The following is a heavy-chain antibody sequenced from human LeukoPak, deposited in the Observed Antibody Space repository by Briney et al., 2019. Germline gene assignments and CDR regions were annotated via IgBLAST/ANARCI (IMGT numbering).Heavy chain of an antibody. D-gene: IGHD6-19*01. CDR3: ARDQWLDY. J-gene: IGHJ4*02. CDR2: ISSSSNTI. CDR1: GFTFSGYI. V-gene: IGHV3-48*01. Sequence: GGSLRLSCAASGFTFSGYIMNWVRQAPGKGLEWVSFISSSSNTIYYADSVKGRFTVSRDNAKNSLYLQMNSLRAEDTAVYYCARDQWLDYWGQGTLVTVSS.